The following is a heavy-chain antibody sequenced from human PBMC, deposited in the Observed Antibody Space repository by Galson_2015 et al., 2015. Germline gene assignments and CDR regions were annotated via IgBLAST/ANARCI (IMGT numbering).Heavy chain of an antibody. Sequence: SLRLSCAASGFTFRNYAMHWVRQAPRKGLEWVAVILYDGSNKYYADSVKGRFTISRDNSKNTLYLQMNSLRAEDTALYYCARDFRPAALFGQEYWGQGTLVTVSS. CDR1: GFTFRNYA. D-gene: IGHD2-2*01. J-gene: IGHJ4*02. CDR3: ARDFRPAALFGQEY. CDR2: ILYDGSNK. V-gene: IGHV3-30-3*01.